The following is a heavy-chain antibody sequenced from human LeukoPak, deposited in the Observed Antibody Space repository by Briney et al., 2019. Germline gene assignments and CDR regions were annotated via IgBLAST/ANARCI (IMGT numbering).Heavy chain of an antibody. D-gene: IGHD1-26*01. Sequence: GGSLRLSCAASGFTFSSYDMHWVRQATGKGLEWVSAIGTAGDTYYPGSVKGRFTISRENAKNSLYLQMNSLRAGDTAVYYCARSVSTTPYYSYAFDIWGQGTMVTVSS. CDR3: ARSVSTTPYYSYAFDI. CDR1: GFTFSSYD. J-gene: IGHJ3*02. V-gene: IGHV3-13*01. CDR2: IGTAGDT.